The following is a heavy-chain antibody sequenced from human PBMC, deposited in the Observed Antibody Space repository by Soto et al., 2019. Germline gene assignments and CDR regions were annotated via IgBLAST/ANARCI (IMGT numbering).Heavy chain of an antibody. J-gene: IGHJ4*02. V-gene: IGHV3-21*01. D-gene: IGHD5-12*01. Sequence: EVQLVESGGGLVKPGGSLRLSCSASGFTFSSFSMNWVRQAPGQGLEWVSSINAASRTYYIASVKGRFTISRDNAKNSLSLQMNSLTVEDTAVYYCARDPSGVDNWGQGTLVTVSS. CDR2: INAASRT. CDR1: GFTFSSFS. CDR3: ARDPSGVDN.